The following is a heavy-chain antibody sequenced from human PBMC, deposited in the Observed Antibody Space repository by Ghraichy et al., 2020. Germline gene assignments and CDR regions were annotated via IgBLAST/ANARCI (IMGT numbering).Heavy chain of an antibody. V-gene: IGHV4-30-2*01. J-gene: IGHJ4*02. CDR1: GGSISSGGYS. D-gene: IGHD5-18*01. Sequence: SETLSLTCAVSGGSISSGGYSWSWIRQPPGKGLEWIGYIYHSGSTYYNPSLKSRVTISVDRSKNQFSLKLSSVTAADTAVYYCARVLRGYSYGFDYWGQGTLVTVSS. CDR2: IYHSGST. CDR3: ARVLRGYSYGFDY.